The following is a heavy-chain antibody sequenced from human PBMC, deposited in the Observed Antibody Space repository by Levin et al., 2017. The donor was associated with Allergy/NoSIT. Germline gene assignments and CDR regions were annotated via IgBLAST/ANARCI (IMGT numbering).Heavy chain of an antibody. V-gene: IGHV1-46*01. CDR1: GYTFTSYY. Sequence: AGGSLRLSCKASGYTFTSYYMHWVRQAPGQGLEWMGIINPSGGSTSYAQKFQGRVTMTRDTSTSTVYMELSSLRSEDTAVYYCARSVGGGWSPREWYFDYWGQGTLVTVSS. CDR2: INPSGGST. D-gene: IGHD6-19*01. J-gene: IGHJ4*02. CDR3: ARSVGGGWSPREWYFDY.